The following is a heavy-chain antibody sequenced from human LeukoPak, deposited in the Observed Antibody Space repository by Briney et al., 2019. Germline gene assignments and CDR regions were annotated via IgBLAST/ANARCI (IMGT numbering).Heavy chain of an antibody. D-gene: IGHD3-16*01. CDR3: AAGESTWSYYFDY. CDR2: IYSGGST. J-gene: IGHJ4*02. Sequence: GGSLRLSCAASGFTVSSNYMSWVRQAPGKGLEWVSVIYSGGSTYYADSVKGRFTISRDNSKNTLYLQMNSLRAEDTAVYYCAAGESTWSYYFDYWGQGTLVTVSS. CDR1: GFTVSSNY. V-gene: IGHV3-66*01.